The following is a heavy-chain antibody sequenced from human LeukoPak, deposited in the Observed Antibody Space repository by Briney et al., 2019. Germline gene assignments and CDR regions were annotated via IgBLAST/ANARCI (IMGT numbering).Heavy chain of an antibody. CDR2: ILYDGSNK. Sequence: PGGSLRLSCAASGFTFSNYGMHWVRQAPGKGLEWVGLILYDGSNKYYADSVKGRFTTFRGNSKSTLYLQLNGLRAEDTAVYYCAGSYYNVFDYWGQGTLVTVS. D-gene: IGHD3-10*01. V-gene: IGHV3-30*02. J-gene: IGHJ4*02. CDR1: GFTFSNYG. CDR3: AGSYYNVFDY.